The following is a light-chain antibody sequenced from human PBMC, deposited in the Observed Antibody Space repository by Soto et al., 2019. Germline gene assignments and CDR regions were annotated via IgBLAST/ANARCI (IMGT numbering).Light chain of an antibody. CDR1: SSDVGGYNY. J-gene: IGLJ1*01. CDR2: DVS. CDR3: TSYAGSTNYFV. Sequence: SALTQPPSASGSPGQSVTISCTGTSSDVGGYNYVSWYQQHPGKAPKLMIYDVSRRPSGVPDRFSGSKSGNTASLTVSGLQADDEADYYCTSYAGSTNYFVFGTGTKVTVL. V-gene: IGLV2-8*01.